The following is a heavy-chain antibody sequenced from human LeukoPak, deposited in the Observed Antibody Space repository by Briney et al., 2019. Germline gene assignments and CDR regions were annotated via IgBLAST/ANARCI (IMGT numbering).Heavy chain of an antibody. D-gene: IGHD6-19*01. CDR3: ARDKGVGSGWYLAFDI. J-gene: IGHJ3*02. CDR1: GGSISSYY. Sequence: SETLSLTCTVSGGSISSYYWSWIRQPPGKGLEWIGHIYYCGSTNYNPSLKSRVTISVDTSKNQFSLKLSSVTAADTAVYYCARDKGVGSGWYLAFDIWGQGTMVTVSS. CDR2: IYYCGST. V-gene: IGHV4-59*01.